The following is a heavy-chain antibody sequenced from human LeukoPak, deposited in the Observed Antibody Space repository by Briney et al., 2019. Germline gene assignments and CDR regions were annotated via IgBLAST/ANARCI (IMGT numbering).Heavy chain of an antibody. CDR3: AKLSSTIFHFDY. J-gene: IGHJ4*02. D-gene: IGHD3-3*01. CDR2: ISYDGSNK. V-gene: IGHV3-30*18. Sequence: PGGSLRLSCAASGFTFSSYGMHWVRQAPGKGLEWVAVISYDGSNKYYADSVKGRFTISRDNSKNTLYLQMNSLRAEDTAVYYCAKLSSTIFHFDYWGREPWSPSPQ. CDR1: GFTFSSYG.